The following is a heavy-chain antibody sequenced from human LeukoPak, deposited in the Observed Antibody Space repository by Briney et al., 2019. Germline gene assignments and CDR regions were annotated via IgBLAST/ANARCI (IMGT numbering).Heavy chain of an antibody. J-gene: IGHJ5*02. CDR3: ARTSYYYDSSGYYWGFVP. V-gene: IGHV4-34*01. Sequence: SETLSLTCAIYGDSFSGYYWSWLRQPPGKGLEWIGEINHSGSTNYNPSLKSRVTISVDTSKNQFSLKLSSVTAADTAVYYCARTSYYYDSSGYYWGFVPWGQGTLVTVSS. D-gene: IGHD3-22*01. CDR2: INHSGST. CDR1: GDSFSGYY.